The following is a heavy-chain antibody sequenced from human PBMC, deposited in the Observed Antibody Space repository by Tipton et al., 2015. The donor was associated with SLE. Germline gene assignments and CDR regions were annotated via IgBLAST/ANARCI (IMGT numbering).Heavy chain of an antibody. D-gene: IGHD2-21*02. CDR2: ISSSGSTI. CDR3: ARDGSDWGLRAIDY. Sequence: SLRLSCAASGFTFSSYEMNWVRQAPGKGLEWVSYISSSGSTIYYADSVKGRFTISRDNAKNSLYLQMNSLRAEDTAVYYCARDGSDWGLRAIDYWGQGTLVTVSS. CDR1: GFTFSSYE. V-gene: IGHV3-48*03. J-gene: IGHJ4*02.